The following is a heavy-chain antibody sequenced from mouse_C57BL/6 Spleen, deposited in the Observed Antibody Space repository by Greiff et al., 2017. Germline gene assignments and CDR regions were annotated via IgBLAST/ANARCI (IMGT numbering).Heavy chain of an antibody. CDR3: AGSYFDV. V-gene: IGHV5-12*01. CDR2: ISNGGGST. Sequence: EVKLMESGGGLVQPGGSLKLSCAASGFTFSDYYMYWVRQTPEKRLEWVAYISNGGGSTYYPDTVKGRFIISRDNAKNTLYLQMSRLKSEDTAMYYCAGSYFDVWGTGTTVTVSS. CDR1: GFTFSDYY. J-gene: IGHJ1*03.